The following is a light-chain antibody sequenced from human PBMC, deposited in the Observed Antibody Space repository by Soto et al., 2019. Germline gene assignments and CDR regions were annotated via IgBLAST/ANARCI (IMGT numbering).Light chain of an antibody. V-gene: IGKV3D-7*01. CDR3: QQDYNLPT. CDR2: GAS. Sequence: PGDRVTLSCRASQSVSSSYLTWYQQKPGQAPRLLIYGASPRATSIPARFSGSGSGTDFTLTISSLQPEDFAVYYCQQDYNLPTFGQGTKVEIK. J-gene: IGKJ1*01. CDR1: QSVSSSY.